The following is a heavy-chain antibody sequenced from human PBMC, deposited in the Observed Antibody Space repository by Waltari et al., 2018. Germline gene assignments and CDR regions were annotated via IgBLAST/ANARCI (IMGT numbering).Heavy chain of an antibody. J-gene: IGHJ5*02. CDR1: GYSFTSYW. Sequence: EVQLVQSGAEVKKPGESLKISCKGSGYSFTSYWIGWVRQMPGKGLEWRGIIYPGDSETRYSPSFQGQGTISADKSISTAYLQWSSLKASDTAMYYCARRKQIVGATGHNWFDPWGQGTLVTVSS. D-gene: IGHD1-26*01. CDR2: IYPGDSET. V-gene: IGHV5-51*03. CDR3: ARRKQIVGATGHNWFDP.